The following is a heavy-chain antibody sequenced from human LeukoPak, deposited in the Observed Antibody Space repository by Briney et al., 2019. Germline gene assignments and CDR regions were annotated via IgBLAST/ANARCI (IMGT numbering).Heavy chain of an antibody. CDR1: GGSINSDGYY. J-gene: IGHJ4*02. CDR2: IYYSGRT. V-gene: IGHV4-31*03. CDR3: ARDISTLGRAYFDY. D-gene: IGHD3-9*01. Sequence: SQTLSLTCTVSGGSINSDGYYWSWVRQHPGKGLEWIGYIYYSGRTYTNPSLKSRVSMSVYTSKNHFSLQLSSVTPADTAVYYCARDISTLGRAYFDYWGQGTLVTVSS.